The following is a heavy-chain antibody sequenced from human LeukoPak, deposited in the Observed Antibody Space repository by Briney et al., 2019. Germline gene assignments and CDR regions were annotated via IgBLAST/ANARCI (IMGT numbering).Heavy chain of an antibody. CDR2: IIGYNGAT. CDR3: ARGHDYGFEY. J-gene: IGHJ4*02. CDR1: GYTFTAYN. D-gene: IGHD4/OR15-4a*01. Sequence: ASVKVSCKASGYTFTAYNMHWVRQAPGQGLEWMGRIIGYNGATDYAQKFQGRVTFTRDTYISTAYMDLTNLRSDDTAVYYCARGHDYGFEYWGQGALVTVPS. V-gene: IGHV1-2*06.